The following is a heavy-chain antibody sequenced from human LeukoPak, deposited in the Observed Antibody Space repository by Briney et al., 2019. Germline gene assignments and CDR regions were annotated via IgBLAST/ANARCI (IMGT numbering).Heavy chain of an antibody. CDR3: AKGVYSSPDYYMDV. Sequence: GRSLRLSCAASGFTFSSYGMHWVRQAPGKGLEWVAVIWYDGSNKYYADSVKGRFTISRDNSKNTLYLQMNSLRAGDTAVYYCAKGVYSSPDYYMDVWGKGTTVTVSS. D-gene: IGHD4-11*01. CDR2: IWYDGSNK. CDR1: GFTFSSYG. V-gene: IGHV3-33*06. J-gene: IGHJ6*03.